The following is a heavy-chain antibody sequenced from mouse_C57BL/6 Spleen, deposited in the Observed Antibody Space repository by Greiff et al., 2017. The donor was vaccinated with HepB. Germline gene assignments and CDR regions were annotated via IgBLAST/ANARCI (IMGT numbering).Heavy chain of an antibody. V-gene: IGHV2-2*01. CDR2: IWSGGST. CDR3: ARTPPYDYDGGDYFDY. Sequence: QVQLQQSGPGLVQPSQSLSITCTVSGFSLTSYGVHWVRQSPGKGLEWLGVIWSGGSTDYNAAFISRLSISKDNSKSQVFMKMNSLQADDTAIYYWARTPPYDYDGGDYFDYWGQGTTLTVSS. J-gene: IGHJ2*01. CDR1: GFSLTSYG. D-gene: IGHD2-4*01.